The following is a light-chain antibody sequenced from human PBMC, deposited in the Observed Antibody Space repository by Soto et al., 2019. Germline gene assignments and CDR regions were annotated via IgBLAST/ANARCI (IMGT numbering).Light chain of an antibody. V-gene: IGKV3-20*01. Sequence: EIVLTQSPGTLSLSPGERATLSCRASQSVSSSYLAWYQHKPGQAPRLLIYGASSRATGIPDRFSGSGSGTDFTLTIRRLEPEDCAVYCCQQYGSWPHTFGQGTKLEIK. CDR3: QQYGSWPHT. J-gene: IGKJ2*01. CDR1: QSVSSSY. CDR2: GAS.